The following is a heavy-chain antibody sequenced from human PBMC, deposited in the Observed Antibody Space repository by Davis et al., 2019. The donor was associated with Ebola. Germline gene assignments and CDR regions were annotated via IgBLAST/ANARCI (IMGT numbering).Heavy chain of an antibody. Sequence: SLKISCAASGFTFDDYAMHWVRQAPGKGLEWVSGISWNSGSIGYVDSVKGRFTISRDNAKNSLYLQMNSLRAEDTAVYYCARSDKGYYYDSSGYYFSAEYFQHWGQGTLVTVSS. J-gene: IGHJ1*01. CDR3: ARSDKGYYYDSSGYYFSAEYFQH. CDR1: GFTFDDYA. V-gene: IGHV3-9*01. D-gene: IGHD3-22*01. CDR2: ISWNSGSI.